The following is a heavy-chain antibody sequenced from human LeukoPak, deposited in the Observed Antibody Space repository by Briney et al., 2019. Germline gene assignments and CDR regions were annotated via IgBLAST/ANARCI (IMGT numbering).Heavy chain of an antibody. CDR2: ISYVGSSK. CDR1: GFTFSSHG. V-gene: IGHV3-30*18. CDR3: AKDRSSGWTFDY. Sequence: GRSLRLSCAASGFTFSSHGMHCVRQAPGKGLEWVALISYVGSSKYSAGSVKCRFTISRDNSKSTLYLQMNSLRAEDTAVYYCAKDRSSGWTFDYWGQGTLVTVSS. J-gene: IGHJ4*02. D-gene: IGHD6-25*01.